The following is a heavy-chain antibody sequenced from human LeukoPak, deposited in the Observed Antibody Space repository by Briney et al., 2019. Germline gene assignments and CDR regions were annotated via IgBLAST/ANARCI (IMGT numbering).Heavy chain of an antibody. Sequence: SGPPLIHPKGTLTLLCTVLGFSRRTRGTGVSWIRQPPGKALEWLARIDWDDDKYYITSLRTRLAIMKDTSKNQVVLTMTNMDPVDTATYYCVRTPRGTKNDYWCQGNPVTVSS. V-gene: IGHV2-70*11. J-gene: IGHJ4*02. CDR1: GFSRRTRGTG. CDR3: VRTPRGTKNDY. D-gene: IGHD1-14*01. CDR2: IDWDDDK.